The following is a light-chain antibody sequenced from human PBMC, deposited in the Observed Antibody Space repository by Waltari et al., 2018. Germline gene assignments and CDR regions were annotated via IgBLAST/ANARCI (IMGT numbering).Light chain of an antibody. CDR1: QSANNS. V-gene: IGKV3-11*01. CDR3: QQRSNWMFT. J-gene: IGKJ2*01. CDR2: DAS. Sequence: EIVLTQSPATLSLSPGDRATLSCRASQSANNSLGWYQQKPGQAPRLLIYDASRRATDIPARFSGGGSGTDFTLTISSLEPEDFAVFYCQQRSNWMFTFGQGTKLDIK.